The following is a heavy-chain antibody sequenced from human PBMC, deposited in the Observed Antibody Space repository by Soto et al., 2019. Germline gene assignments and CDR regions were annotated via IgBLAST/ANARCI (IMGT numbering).Heavy chain of an antibody. CDR1: GYSFTNYG. J-gene: IGHJ6*02. D-gene: IGHD3-10*01. Sequence: ESLKISCKGSGYSFTNYGISWVRQMPGKGLEWMGRIDPSDSYINYSPSFQGHVTFSADKSISTAYLQWSSLKASDTAMYYCARHDYYGSGTYLPYYYGMDVWGQGTTVTVS. CDR2: IDPSDSYI. CDR3: ARHDYYGSGTYLPYYYGMDV. V-gene: IGHV5-10-1*01.